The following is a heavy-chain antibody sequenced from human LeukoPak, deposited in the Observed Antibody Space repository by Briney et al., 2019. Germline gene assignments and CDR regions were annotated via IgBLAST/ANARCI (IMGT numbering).Heavy chain of an antibody. CDR1: GFTFSSYS. Sequence: GGSLRLSCAASGFTFSSYSMNWVRRAPGKGLEWVSYISSSSSTIYYADSVKGRFTISRDNAKNSLYLQMNSLRAEDTAVYYCARDSGYDSSGYYGAFDIWGQGTMATVSS. CDR2: ISSSSSTI. CDR3: ARDSGYDSSGYYGAFDI. J-gene: IGHJ3*02. D-gene: IGHD3-22*01. V-gene: IGHV3-48*01.